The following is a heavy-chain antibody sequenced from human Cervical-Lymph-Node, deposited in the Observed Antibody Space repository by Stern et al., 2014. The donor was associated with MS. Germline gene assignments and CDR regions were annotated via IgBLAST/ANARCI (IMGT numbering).Heavy chain of an antibody. CDR3: ARAGPYDYIWGNFRHRAFYFDS. D-gene: IGHD3-16*02. Sequence: VQLVESGPGLVKPSETLSLMCSVSSGFIGNNYWSWIRQPPGKGLEWIGHLHYRGSTYYNPSLKSRVTISLDTSKNQLSLRLSSVTAADTAVYYCARAGPYDYIWGNFRHRAFYFDSWGQGALVTVSS. V-gene: IGHV4-59*01. CDR2: LHYRGST. CDR1: SGFIGNNY. J-gene: IGHJ4*02.